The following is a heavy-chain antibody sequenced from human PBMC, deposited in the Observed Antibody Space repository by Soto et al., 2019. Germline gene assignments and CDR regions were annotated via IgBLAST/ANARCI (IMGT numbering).Heavy chain of an antibody. CDR1: GYTFTSYD. Sequence: QVQLVQSGAEVKKPGASVKVSCKASGYTFTSYDINWVRQATGQGLEWMGWMNPNSGNTGYAQKFQGRVTMTRNTSLSTAYMELSSLRSEDTAVYYCARGKGIAVAGWDYFDYRGQGTLVTVSS. J-gene: IGHJ4*02. CDR2: MNPNSGNT. D-gene: IGHD6-19*01. CDR3: ARGKGIAVAGWDYFDY. V-gene: IGHV1-8*01.